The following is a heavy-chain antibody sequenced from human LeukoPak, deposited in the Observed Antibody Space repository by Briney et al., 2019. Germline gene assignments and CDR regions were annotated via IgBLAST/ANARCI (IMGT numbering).Heavy chain of an antibody. CDR1: GYTFIGYY. Sequence: ASVKVSCKASGYTFIGYYMHWVRQAPGQGLEWMGWINPNSGGTNYAQKFQGRVTMTTDTSTRTAYMELRSLSSDDTAVYYCARDKVIASAGTPNWFDPWGQGTQVTVS. CDR2: INPNSGGT. D-gene: IGHD6-13*01. V-gene: IGHV1-2*02. J-gene: IGHJ5*02. CDR3: ARDKVIASAGTPNWFDP.